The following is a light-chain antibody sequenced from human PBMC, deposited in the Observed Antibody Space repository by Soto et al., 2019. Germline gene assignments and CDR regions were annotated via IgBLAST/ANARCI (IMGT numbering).Light chain of an antibody. V-gene: IGKV3-20*01. Sequence: EIVLTQSPGTLSLSPGERATLSCRASQTVSSSYLAWYQQKPGQAPRLLIYGASSRATGIPGRFSGSGSGTDFPLTISRLEPEDFAVYYCQQYDSSPRTFGQGTKVEVK. CDR1: QTVSSSY. J-gene: IGKJ1*01. CDR3: QQYDSSPRT. CDR2: GAS.